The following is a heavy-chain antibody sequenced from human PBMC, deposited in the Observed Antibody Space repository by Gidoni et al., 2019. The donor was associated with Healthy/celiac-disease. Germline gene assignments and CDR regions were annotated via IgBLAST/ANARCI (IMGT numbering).Heavy chain of an antibody. V-gene: IGHV1-58*01. CDR1: GFTFTSSA. J-gene: IGHJ4*02. Sequence: QMQLVQSGPEVKKPGTSVKVSCKASGFTFTSSAVQWVRQARGQRLEWIGWIVVGSGNTNYAQKFQERVTITRDMSTSTAYMELSSLRSEDTAVYYCAASYSSGWGLDYWGQGTLVTVSS. CDR3: AASYSSGWGLDY. D-gene: IGHD6-19*01. CDR2: IVVGSGNT.